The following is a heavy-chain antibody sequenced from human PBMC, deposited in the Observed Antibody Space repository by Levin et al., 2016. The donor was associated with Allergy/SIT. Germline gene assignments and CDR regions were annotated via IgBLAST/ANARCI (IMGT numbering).Heavy chain of an antibody. CDR2: IYYSGST. Sequence: WIRQPPGKGLEWIGYIYYSGSTYYNPSLKSRVTISVDTSKNQFSLKLSSVTAADTAVYYCARDRVVIFPRGAYYYYGMDVWGQGTTVTVSS. CDR3: ARDRVVIFPRGAYYYYGMDV. J-gene: IGHJ6*02. D-gene: IGHD3-22*01. V-gene: IGHV4-31*02.